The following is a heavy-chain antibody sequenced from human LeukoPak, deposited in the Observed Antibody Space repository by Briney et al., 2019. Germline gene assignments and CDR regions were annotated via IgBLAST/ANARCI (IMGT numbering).Heavy chain of an antibody. D-gene: IGHD3-22*01. V-gene: IGHV4-59*01. CDR3: AACYDSSGYYWPY. J-gene: IGHJ4*02. CDR2: IYYSGST. Sequence: SETLSLTCTVSGGSISSYYWSWIRQPPGKGLEWIGYIYYSGSTNYNPSLKSRVTISVDTSKNQFSLKLSSVTAADTAVYYCAACYDSSGYYWPYWGQGTLVTASS. CDR1: GGSISSYY.